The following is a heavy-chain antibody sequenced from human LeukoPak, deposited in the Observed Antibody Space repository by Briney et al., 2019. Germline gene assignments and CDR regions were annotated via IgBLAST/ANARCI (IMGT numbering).Heavy chain of an antibody. J-gene: IGHJ5*01. Sequence: GGSLRLSCAASGFTFSNYWMHWVRQAPGKGLMWVSRIKGDGSHTIYADSVKGRFTISRDNAKNTLYLQMKSLRAEDTAVYYCVRDWDHFDFDSWGLGTLVTVSS. CDR2: IKGDGSHT. D-gene: IGHD3-9*01. V-gene: IGHV3-74*01. CDR3: VRDWDHFDFDS. CDR1: GFTFSNYW.